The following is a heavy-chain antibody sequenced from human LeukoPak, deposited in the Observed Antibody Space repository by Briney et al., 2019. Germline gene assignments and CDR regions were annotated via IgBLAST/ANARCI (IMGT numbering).Heavy chain of an antibody. V-gene: IGHV4-31*03. CDR2: CYYSGST. CDR1: LGSLISGGYY. J-gene: IGHJ4*01. D-gene: IGHD6-13*01. Sequence: SGALSLTRIVSLGSLISGGYYWSWIRQPPGKGLEWLGYCYYSGSTYYNPPPKRRVPIPVDTPKNQFSQKLSSVTAADTAVYYCAPPLPSSSWSEFDCWGQRTLVTL. CDR3: APPLPSSSWSEFDC.